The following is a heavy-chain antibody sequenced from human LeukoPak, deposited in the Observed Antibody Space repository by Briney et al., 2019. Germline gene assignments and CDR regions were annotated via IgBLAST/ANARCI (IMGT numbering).Heavy chain of an antibody. CDR1: GYTFTSYY. D-gene: IGHD6-19*01. J-gene: IGHJ4*02. V-gene: IGHV1-8*03. CDR2: MNPNSGNT. CDR3: ARGDTSGWLY. Sequence: ASVKVSCKASGYTFTSYYMHWVRQATGQGLEWMGWMNPNSGNTGYAQKFQGRVTITRNTSISTAYMELSSLRSEDTAVYFCARGDTSGWLYWGQGTLVTVSS.